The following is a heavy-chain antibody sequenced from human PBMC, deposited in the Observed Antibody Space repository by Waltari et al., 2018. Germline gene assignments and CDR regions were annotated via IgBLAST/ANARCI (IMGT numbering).Heavy chain of an antibody. CDR2: IYHSGST. Sequence: QVQLQESGPGLVKPSETLSLTCAVSGYSISSGYYWGWIRQPPGKGLEWIGSIYHSGSTYYNPSLKSRVTISVDTSKNQFSLKLSYVTAADTAVYYCARQGWGSTAGYYFDYWGQGTLVTVSS. J-gene: IGHJ4*02. CDR3: ARQGWGSTAGYYFDY. D-gene: IGHD2-2*01. V-gene: IGHV4-38-2*01. CDR1: GYSISSGYY.